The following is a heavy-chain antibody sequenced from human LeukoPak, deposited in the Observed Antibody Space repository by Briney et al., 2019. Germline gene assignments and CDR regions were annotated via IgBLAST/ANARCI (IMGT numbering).Heavy chain of an antibody. D-gene: IGHD1-14*01. CDR2: IYSSGST. CDR3: AGRALNNGGV. Sequence: SETLSLTCNVSGVSISCSSYYWGWIRQPPGKGLEWIGSIYSSGSTYYNPSLKSRVTISVDTSKNQFSLKLSSVTAADTAVYYCAGRALNNGGVWGKGTTVTVSS. CDR1: GVSISCSSYY. V-gene: IGHV4-39*07. J-gene: IGHJ6*04.